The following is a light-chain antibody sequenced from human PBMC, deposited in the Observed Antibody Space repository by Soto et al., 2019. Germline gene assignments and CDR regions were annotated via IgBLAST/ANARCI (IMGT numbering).Light chain of an antibody. CDR3: QHYGNSLWT. J-gene: IGKJ1*01. CDR1: ESVSSSF. Sequence: EVVLTQSPGTLSLSPGERATLSCRASESVSSSFLTWYQQKPGQAPRLFIYRTSNRVTGIPDRFSGSGSGTDFTLTISRLEPEDFAVYFCQHYGNSLWTFGQGTKVEIK. V-gene: IGKV3-20*01. CDR2: RTS.